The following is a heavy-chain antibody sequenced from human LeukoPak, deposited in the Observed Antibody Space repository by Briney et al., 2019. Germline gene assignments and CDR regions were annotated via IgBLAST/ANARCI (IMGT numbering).Heavy chain of an antibody. CDR3: ARDRWSMDV. D-gene: IGHD1-1*01. V-gene: IGHV3-48*01. CDR1: GFTFSSYS. Sequence: GGSLRLSCAASGFTFSSYSMNWVRQAPGKGLEWVSYITSSSSIIYYADSVKGRFTISRDNAKNSLYLQMNSLRAEDTAVYYCARDRWSMDVWGQGTLVTVSS. J-gene: IGHJ4*02. CDR2: ITSSSSII.